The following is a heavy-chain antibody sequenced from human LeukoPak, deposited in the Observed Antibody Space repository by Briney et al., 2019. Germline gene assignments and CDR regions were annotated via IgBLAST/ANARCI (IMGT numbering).Heavy chain of an antibody. V-gene: IGHV3-23*01. CDR1: GFTFSSYE. Sequence: GGSLRLSCAASGFTFSSYEMNWVRQAPGKGLEWVSAISGSGGSTYYADSVKGRFTISRDNSKNTLYLQMNSLRAEDTAVYYCARSPYYDFWSGYYPPNFDYWGQGTLVTVSS. J-gene: IGHJ4*02. CDR3: ARSPYYDFWSGYYPPNFDY. D-gene: IGHD3-3*01. CDR2: ISGSGGST.